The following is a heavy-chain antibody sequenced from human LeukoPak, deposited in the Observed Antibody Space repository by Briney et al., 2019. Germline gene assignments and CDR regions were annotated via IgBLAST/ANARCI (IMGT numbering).Heavy chain of an antibody. J-gene: IGHJ3*02. Sequence: SQTLSLTCAISGDSVSSNSAAWNWIRQSPSRGLEWLGRTYYRSKWYNDYAVSVKSRITINPDTSKNQFSLKLSSVTAADTAVYYCARGAPSGELQMWAFDIWGQGTMVTVSS. CDR1: GDSVSSNSAA. CDR3: ARGAPSGELQMWAFDI. D-gene: IGHD1-26*01. CDR2: TYYRSKWYN. V-gene: IGHV6-1*01.